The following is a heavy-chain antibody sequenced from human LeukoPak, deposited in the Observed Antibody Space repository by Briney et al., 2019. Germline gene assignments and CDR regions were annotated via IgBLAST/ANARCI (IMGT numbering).Heavy chain of an antibody. CDR2: IIPIFGTA. D-gene: IGHD5-18*01. V-gene: IGHV1-69*01. CDR3: ARVRIQLWLLSHMDV. Sequence: ASVKVSCKASGGTFSSYAISWVRQAPGQGLEWMGGIIPIFGTANYAQKFQGRVTITADESTSTAYMELSSLRSEDTAVYYCARVRIQLWLLSHMDVWGKGTTVTVSS. CDR1: GGTFSSYA. J-gene: IGHJ6*03.